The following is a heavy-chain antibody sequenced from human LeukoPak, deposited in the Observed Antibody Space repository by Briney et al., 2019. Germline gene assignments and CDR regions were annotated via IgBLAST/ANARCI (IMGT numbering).Heavy chain of an antibody. Sequence: ASVKVSCKASGGTFSSYAISWVRQAPGQGLEWMGGIIPIFGTANYAQKFRGRVTITADKSTRTAYMELSSLRSEDTAVYYCARLTAYSNGWYSLTGFDFWGQGTLVTVSS. CDR2: IIPIFGTA. D-gene: IGHD6-19*01. CDR1: GGTFSSYA. CDR3: ARLTAYSNGWYSLTGFDF. J-gene: IGHJ4*02. V-gene: IGHV1-69*06.